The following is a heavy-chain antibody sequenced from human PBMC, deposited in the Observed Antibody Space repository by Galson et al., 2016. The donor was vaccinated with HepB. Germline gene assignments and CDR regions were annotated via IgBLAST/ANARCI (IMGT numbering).Heavy chain of an antibody. CDR2: IKEDGSEK. CDR1: GFDFESYW. D-gene: IGHD1-1*01. V-gene: IGHV3-7*01. CDR3: ARTKWKLLPFDY. Sequence: SLRLSCAASGFDFESYWMTWVRQVPGKSLEWLANIKEDGSEKDYVDSVKGRFYISRDNAKYSTYLQMNYVRGDDSAVYFCARTKWKLLPFDYWGQGVLVTVSS. J-gene: IGHJ4*02.